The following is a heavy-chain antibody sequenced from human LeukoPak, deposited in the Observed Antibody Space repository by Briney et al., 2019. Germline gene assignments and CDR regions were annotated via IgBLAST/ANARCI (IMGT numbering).Heavy chain of an antibody. CDR1: GGSISSGDYY. CDR3: ASGAVAGTRFDY. CDR2: IYYSGST. J-gene: IGHJ4*02. D-gene: IGHD6-19*01. V-gene: IGHV4-30-4*01. Sequence: PSETLSLTCTVSGGSISSGDYYWSWIRQPPGKGLEWIGYIYYSGSTYYNPSLKSRVTISVDTSKNQFSLKLSSVTAADTAVYYCASGAVAGTRFDYWGQGTLVTVSS.